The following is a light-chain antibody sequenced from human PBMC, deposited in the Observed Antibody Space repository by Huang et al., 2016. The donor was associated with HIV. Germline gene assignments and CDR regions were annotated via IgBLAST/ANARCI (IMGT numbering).Light chain of an antibody. J-gene: IGKJ5*01. Sequence: EIVLTQSPGTLSLFPGERATLSCRASQSVSSSYLAGYQQKPGQAPRLRSYGASNGATGIPARFSGSGSGTDFTLTISRVEPEDFAVYYCQQYGGSPITFGQGTRLEIK. CDR1: QSVSSSY. V-gene: IGKV3-20*01. CDR2: GAS. CDR3: QQYGGSPIT.